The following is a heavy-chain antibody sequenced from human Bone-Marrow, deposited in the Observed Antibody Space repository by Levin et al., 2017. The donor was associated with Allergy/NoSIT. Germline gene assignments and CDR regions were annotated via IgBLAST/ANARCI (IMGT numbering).Heavy chain of an antibody. CDR3: TTGYSVSPHDRR. J-gene: IGHJ4*02. CDR2: IKQTGAGGTT. V-gene: IGHV3-15*07. CDR1: GFTFSSAW. Sequence: AGGSLRLSCAASGFTFSSAWMNWVRQAPGKGPEWVGRIKQTGAGGTTDYAAPVKGRFTISRDDSKDMLYLQMNSLKTDDTAVYYCTTGYSVSPHDRRWGQGTLVTVSS. D-gene: IGHD5/OR15-5a*01.